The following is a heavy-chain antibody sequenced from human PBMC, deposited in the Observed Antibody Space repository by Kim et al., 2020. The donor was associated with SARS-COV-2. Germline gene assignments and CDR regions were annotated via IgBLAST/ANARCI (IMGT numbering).Heavy chain of an antibody. CDR2: IKSKTDGGTT. V-gene: IGHV3-15*01. J-gene: IGHJ4*02. CDR3: TTDWLDTAMVYFDY. Sequence: GGSLRLSCAASGFTFSNAWMSWVRQAPGKGLEWVGRIKSKTDGGTTDYAAPVKGRFTISRDDSKNTLYLQMNSLKTEDTAVYYCTTDWLDTAMVYFDYWGQGTLVTVSS. D-gene: IGHD5-18*01. CDR1: GFTFSNAW.